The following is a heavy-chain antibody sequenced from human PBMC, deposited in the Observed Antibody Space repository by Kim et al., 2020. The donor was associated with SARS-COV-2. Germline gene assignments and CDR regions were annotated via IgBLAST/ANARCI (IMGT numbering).Heavy chain of an antibody. V-gene: IGHV1-18*04. Sequence: ASVKVSCKASGYTFTSYGISWVRQAPGQGLEWMGWISAYNGNTNYAQKLQGRVTMTTDTSTSTAYMELRSLRSDDTAVYYCARDRYYYDSSGYYYYWGQGTLVTVSS. CDR3: ARDRYYYDSSGYYYY. CDR1: GYTFTSYG. D-gene: IGHD3-22*01. CDR2: ISAYNGNT. J-gene: IGHJ4*02.